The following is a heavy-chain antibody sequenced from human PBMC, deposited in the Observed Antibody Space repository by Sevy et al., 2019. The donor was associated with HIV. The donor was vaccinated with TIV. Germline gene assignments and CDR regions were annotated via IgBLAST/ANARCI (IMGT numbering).Heavy chain of an antibody. D-gene: IGHD6-13*01. CDR3: ARSIAAAELGIFDY. Sequence: ASVKVSCKASGYTFTSYAMNWVRQAPGQGLEWMGWINTNTGNPTYAQGFTGRFVFSLDTSVSTAYLQIRSLKAEDTAVYYCARSIAAAELGIFDYWGQGTLVTVSS. V-gene: IGHV7-4-1*02. CDR2: INTNTGNP. J-gene: IGHJ4*02. CDR1: GYTFTSYA.